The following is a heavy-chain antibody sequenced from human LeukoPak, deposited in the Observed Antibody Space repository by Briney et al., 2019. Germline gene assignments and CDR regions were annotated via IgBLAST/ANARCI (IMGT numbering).Heavy chain of an antibody. CDR2: ISAYNGNT. CDR3: ARDGSSFGFRSYYYYMDV. V-gene: IGHV1-18*01. CDR1: GYTFTSYG. D-gene: IGHD6-6*01. Sequence: ASVTVSCKASGYTFTSYGISWVRQAPGQGLEWMGWISAYNGNTNYAQKLQGRVSMTTDTSTSKAYMELRSLRSDDTAVYYCARDGSSFGFRSYYYYMDVWGKGTTVTVSS. J-gene: IGHJ6*03.